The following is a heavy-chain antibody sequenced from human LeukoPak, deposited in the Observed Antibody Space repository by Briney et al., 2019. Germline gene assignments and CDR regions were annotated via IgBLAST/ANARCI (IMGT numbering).Heavy chain of an antibody. J-gene: IGHJ4*01. D-gene: IGHD1-26*01. CDR2: IYYSGNT. V-gene: IGHV4-59*01. CDR1: GGSITSYY. CDR3: AREDSGTSIDY. Sequence: SETLSLTCTVSGGSITSYYYTWVRQPPGKGLEWIGYIYYSGNTNYNPSLKSRVTMSLDMSKNQFSLRLTSVTAADTAVYYCAREDSGTSIDYWGQGTLVTVSS.